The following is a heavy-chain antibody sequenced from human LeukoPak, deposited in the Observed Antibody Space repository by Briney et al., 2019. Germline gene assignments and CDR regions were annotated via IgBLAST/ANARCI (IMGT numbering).Heavy chain of an antibody. Sequence: SETLSLTCTVSGGSISSSSYYWGWIRQPPGKGLEWIGSIYYSGSTYYNPSLKSRVTISVDTSKNQFSLKLSSVTAADTAVYYCARVGKDSSGSFYYFDYWGQGTLVTVSP. J-gene: IGHJ4*02. CDR2: IYYSGST. D-gene: IGHD3-22*01. V-gene: IGHV4-39*07. CDR3: ARVGKDSSGSFYYFDY. CDR1: GGSISSSSYY.